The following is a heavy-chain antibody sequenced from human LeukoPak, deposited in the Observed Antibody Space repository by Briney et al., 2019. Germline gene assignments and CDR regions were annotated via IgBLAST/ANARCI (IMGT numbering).Heavy chain of an antibody. Sequence: SETQSLTCTVSGGSISSYYWSWIRQPPGKGLEWIGYIYYSGSTNYNPSLKSRVTIPVDTSENQFSLKLSSVTAADTAVYYCARFSDQIAIFGVVNYFLGDWGQGILVTVSS. CDR2: IYYSGST. CDR1: GGSISSYY. D-gene: IGHD3-3*01. J-gene: IGHJ4*02. V-gene: IGHV4-59*01. CDR3: ARFSDQIAIFGVVNYFLGD.